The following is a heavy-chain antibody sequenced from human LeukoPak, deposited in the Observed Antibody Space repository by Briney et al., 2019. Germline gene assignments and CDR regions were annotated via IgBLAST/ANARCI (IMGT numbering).Heavy chain of an antibody. Sequence: GGSLRLSCAVSGFTFRSYAMNWVRQAPGKGLEWVSAISGSGSSTYYAESVKGRFTISRDNSKNTLYLQMNSLRAEDTAVYYCAKPRENSSGVGRYFDYWGQGTLVTVSS. CDR1: GFTFRSYA. V-gene: IGHV3-23*01. J-gene: IGHJ4*02. CDR2: ISGSGSST. D-gene: IGHD6-19*01. CDR3: AKPRENSSGVGRYFDY.